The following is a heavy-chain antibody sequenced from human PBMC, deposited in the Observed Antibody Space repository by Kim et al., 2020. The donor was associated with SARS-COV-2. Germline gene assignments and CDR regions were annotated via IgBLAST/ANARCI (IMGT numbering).Heavy chain of an antibody. CDR3: ARRESGSNYFDY. CDR1: GGSISSNY. CDR2: IYPGGST. V-gene: IGHV4-4*07. Sequence: SETLSLTCNVSGGSISSNYWSWIRQPAGKGLEWIGRIYPGGSTNYNPSLKSRVTMSVDTSKNQFSLKLSSVTAADTAVYYCARRESGSNYFDYWGQGTLVTVSS. J-gene: IGHJ4*02. D-gene: IGHD1-26*01.